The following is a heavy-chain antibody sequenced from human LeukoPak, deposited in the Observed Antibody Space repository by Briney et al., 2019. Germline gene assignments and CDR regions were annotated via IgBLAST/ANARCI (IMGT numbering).Heavy chain of an antibody. J-gene: IGHJ6*02. Sequence: ASVKVSCKASGYTSTGYYMHWVRQAPGQGLEWMGWINPNSGGTNYAQKFQGWVTMTRDTSISTAYMELSRLRSDDTAVYYCATDRVAGVYYYYSMDVWGQGTTVTVSS. CDR3: ATDRVAGVYYYYSMDV. D-gene: IGHD6-19*01. V-gene: IGHV1-2*04. CDR1: GYTSTGYY. CDR2: INPNSGGT.